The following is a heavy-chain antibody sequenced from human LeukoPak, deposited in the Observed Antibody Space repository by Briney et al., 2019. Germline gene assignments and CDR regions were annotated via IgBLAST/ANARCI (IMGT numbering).Heavy chain of an antibody. CDR1: GGSISSYY. CDR2: MFYSGST. Sequence: SETLSLTCTVSGGSISSYYWSWIQQPPGKGLEWIGYMFYSGSTNYNPSLKSRVTISVDTSKNQFSLRLTSVTAADTAVYYCAAYDSSGYAFHYWGQGTLVTVSS. D-gene: IGHD3-22*01. V-gene: IGHV4-59*01. J-gene: IGHJ4*02. CDR3: AAYDSSGYAFHY.